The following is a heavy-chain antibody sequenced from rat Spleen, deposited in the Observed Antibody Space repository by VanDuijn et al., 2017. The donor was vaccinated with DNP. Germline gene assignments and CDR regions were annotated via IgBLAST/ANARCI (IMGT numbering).Heavy chain of an antibody. CDR1: GFIFTNYY. D-gene: IGHD1-12*02. Sequence: EVQLVDSGGGLVQPGRSLKLSCAASGFIFTNYYMAWVRQAPKKGLEWVAAISPGGGTTYYRDSVKGRFTISRYNAKSTLYLQMDSLRSEDTATYYCATRDYYYDGWGQGVMVTVSS. J-gene: IGHJ2*01. V-gene: IGHV5-25*01. CDR3: ATRDYYYDG. CDR2: ISPGGGTT.